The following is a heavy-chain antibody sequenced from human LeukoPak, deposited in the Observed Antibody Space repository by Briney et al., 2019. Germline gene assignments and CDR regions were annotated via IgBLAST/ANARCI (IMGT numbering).Heavy chain of an antibody. CDR3: ASDAPGLLGY. CDR2: INHSGST. CDR1: GGSFSGYY. V-gene: IGHV4-34*01. Sequence: PSETLSLTCAVYGGSFSGYYWSWIRQPPGKGLEWIGEINHSGSTYYNPSLKSRVTISVDTSKNQFSLKLNSATATDTAVYYCASDAPGLLGYWGQGTLVTVSS. J-gene: IGHJ4*02. D-gene: IGHD2-15*01.